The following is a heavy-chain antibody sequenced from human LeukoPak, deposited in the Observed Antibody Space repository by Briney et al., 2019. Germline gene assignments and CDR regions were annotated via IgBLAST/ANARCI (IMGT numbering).Heavy chain of an antibody. V-gene: IGHV3-33*01. D-gene: IGHD2-15*01. J-gene: IGHJ4*02. CDR3: ARVGYCSGGSCYGADH. CDR1: GFTFSSYG. Sequence: QPGGSLRLSCAASGFTFSSYGMHWVRQAPGKGLEWVAAIWYDGSKMYYADSVKGRSTISRDNSKDTLYLQMNSLRDEDTAVYCCARVGYCSGGSCYGADHWGQGTLVTVSS. CDR2: IWYDGSKM.